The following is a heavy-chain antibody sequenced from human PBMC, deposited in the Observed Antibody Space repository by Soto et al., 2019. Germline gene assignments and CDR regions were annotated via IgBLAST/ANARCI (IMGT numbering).Heavy chain of an antibody. CDR1: GGSISSGDYY. D-gene: IGHD3-9*01. V-gene: IGHV4-30-4*01. Sequence: ASETLSLTCTVSGGSISSGDYYWSWIRQPPGKGLEWIGYIYYSGSTYYNPSLKSRVTISVDTSKNQFSLKLSSVTAADTAVYYCARAPNYGCDWFSINWFDPWGQGTLVTVSS. CDR3: ARAPNYGCDWFSINWFDP. CDR2: IYYSGST. J-gene: IGHJ5*02.